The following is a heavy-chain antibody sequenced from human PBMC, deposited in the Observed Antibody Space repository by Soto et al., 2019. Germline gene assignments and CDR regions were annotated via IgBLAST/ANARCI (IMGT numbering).Heavy chain of an antibody. Sequence: PSETLSLTCAVSGGSISSSNWWSWVRQPPGKGLEWIGEIYHSGSTNYNPSLKSRVTISVDKSKNQFSLKLSSVTAADTAVYYCARAKRYCTNGVCYSLDYWGQGTLVTVSS. J-gene: IGHJ4*02. CDR2: IYHSGST. CDR1: GGSISSSNW. CDR3: ARAKRYCTNGVCYSLDY. D-gene: IGHD2-8*01. V-gene: IGHV4-4*02.